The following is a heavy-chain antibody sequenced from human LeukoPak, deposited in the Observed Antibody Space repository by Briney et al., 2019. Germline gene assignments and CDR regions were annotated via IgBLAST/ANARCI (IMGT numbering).Heavy chain of an antibody. CDR3: ARDQYYDVSTYYEIDY. J-gene: IGHJ4*02. CDR2: INHSGST. V-gene: IGHV4-34*01. CDR1: GGSFSGYY. Sequence: SETLSLTCAIYGGSFSGYYWSWIRQPPGKGLEWIGEINHSGSTNHNPSLKSRVTISVDTSKNQFSLKMTSVTAADTAVYYCARDQYYDVSTYYEIDYWGQGTLVTVSS. D-gene: IGHD3-22*01.